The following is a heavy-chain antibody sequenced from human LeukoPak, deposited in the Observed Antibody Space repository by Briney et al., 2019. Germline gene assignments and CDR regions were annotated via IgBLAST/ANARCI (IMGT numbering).Heavy chain of an antibody. CDR1: GGTFSSYA. V-gene: IGHV1-69*13. D-gene: IGHD3-22*01. J-gene: IGHJ6*02. CDR2: IIPIFGTA. CDR3: ASAYDSSGYSYYYGMGV. Sequence: SVKVSCKASGGTFSSYAISWVRQAPGQGLEWMGEIIPIFGTANYAQKFQGRVTITADESTSTAYMELSSLRSEDTAVYYCASAYDSSGYSYYYGMGVWGQGTTVTVSS.